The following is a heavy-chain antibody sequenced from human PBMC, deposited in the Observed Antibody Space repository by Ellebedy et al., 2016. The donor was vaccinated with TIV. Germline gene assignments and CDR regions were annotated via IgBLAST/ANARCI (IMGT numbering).Heavy chain of an antibody. CDR2: INSDWSST. CDR1: GFTVSSNY. V-gene: IGHV3-74*01. CDR3: ARDLHPYYYGSGSYEDAFDI. J-gene: IGHJ3*02. Sequence: GESLKISCAASGFTVSSNYMSWVRQAPGKGLVWVSRINSDWSSTSYADSVKGRFTISRDKAKNSLYLQMNSLRAEDTAVYYCARDLHPYYYGSGSYEDAFDIWGQGTMVTVSS. D-gene: IGHD3-10*01.